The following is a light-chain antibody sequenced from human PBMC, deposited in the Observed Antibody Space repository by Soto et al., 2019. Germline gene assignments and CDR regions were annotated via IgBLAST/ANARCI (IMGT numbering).Light chain of an antibody. V-gene: IGLV1-44*01. CDR1: SSNIGTNT. CDR2: SDN. CDR3: AAWDVSLVV. Sequence: QSVLTQPPSASGTPGQRVTIFCSGSSSNIGTNTVIWYQQLPGAAPKVPIYSDNQRPSGVPDRFSGSKSGTSASLAISGLQSEDEADYYCAAWDVSLVVFGGGTKLTVL. J-gene: IGLJ2*01.